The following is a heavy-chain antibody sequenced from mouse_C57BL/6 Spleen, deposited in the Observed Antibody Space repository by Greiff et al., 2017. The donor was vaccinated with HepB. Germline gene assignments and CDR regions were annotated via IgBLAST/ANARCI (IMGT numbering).Heavy chain of an antibody. J-gene: IGHJ3*01. CDR3: AREGYGSSRAWFAY. Sequence: VQLQQSGAELVRPGTSVKLSCKASGYTFTSYWMHWVKQRPGQGLEWIGVIDPSDSYTNYNQKFKGKAKLTVDTSSSPAYMQLSSLTSEDSAVYYCAREGYGSSRAWFAYWGQGTLVTVSA. D-gene: IGHD1-1*01. CDR1: GYTFTSYW. CDR2: IDPSDSYT. V-gene: IGHV1-59*01.